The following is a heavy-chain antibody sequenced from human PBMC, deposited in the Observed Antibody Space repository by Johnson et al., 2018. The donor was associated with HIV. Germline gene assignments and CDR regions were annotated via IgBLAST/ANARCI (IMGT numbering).Heavy chain of an antibody. J-gene: IGHJ3*02. CDR2: ISYDGNNK. CDR1: GFTFSSYA. D-gene: IGHD2-21*01. Sequence: QVQLVESGGGVVQPGRSLRLSCAASGFTFSSYAMHWVRQAPGKGLEWVAVISYDGNNKYYGDSVKGRFTISRDNSKNTLDLQMNNLRTEDSGVYYCAKSYCPGCDGFDIWGQGTMVTVSS. CDR3: AKSYCPGCDGFDI. V-gene: IGHV3-30*04.